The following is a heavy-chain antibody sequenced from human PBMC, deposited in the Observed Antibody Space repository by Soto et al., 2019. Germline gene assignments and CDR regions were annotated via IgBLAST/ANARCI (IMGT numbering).Heavy chain of an antibody. D-gene: IGHD1-7*01. J-gene: IGHJ3*02. CDR3: AKCMQAYWNYGAHHI. CDR2: ITSSGGTT. Sequence: GWSLGRSWAASWFSLSGYSMTWGRPAPAKGLEWVAHITSSGGTTYYGDSVKGRFTISRDASRNTLYLQMNSLRAEDTALYYCAKCMQAYWNYGAHHISGHGIMVTVFS. V-gene: IGHV3-23*02. CDR1: WFSLSGYS.